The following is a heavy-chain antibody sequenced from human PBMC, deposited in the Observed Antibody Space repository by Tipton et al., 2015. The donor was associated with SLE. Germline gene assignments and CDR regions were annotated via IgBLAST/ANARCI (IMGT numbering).Heavy chain of an antibody. J-gene: IGHJ4*02. CDR1: GGSFSGYY. D-gene: IGHD3-16*01. CDR2: INHRGST. CDR3: ARGDVITLDY. V-gene: IGHV4-34*01. Sequence: TLPLTCAVYGGSFSGYYWSWIRQPPGKGLEWIGEINHRGSTNYNPSLKSRVTISVDTSKNQFSLKLSSVTAADTAVYYCARGDVITLDYWGQGTLVTVSS.